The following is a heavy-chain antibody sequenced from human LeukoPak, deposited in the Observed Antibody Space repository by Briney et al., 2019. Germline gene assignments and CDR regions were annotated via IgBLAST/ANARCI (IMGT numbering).Heavy chain of an antibody. CDR1: GGSISSYY. D-gene: IGHD3-10*01. CDR2: IYTSGST. V-gene: IGHV4-4*09. Sequence: SEPLSLTCTVSGGSISSYYWSWIPQPPGKGLECLGYIYTSGSTNYNPSLKSRVTISVDTSKNQFSLKLSSVTAADTAVYYCGARGGFGELLGAFDIWGQGTMVTVSS. J-gene: IGHJ3*02. CDR3: GARGGFGELLGAFDI.